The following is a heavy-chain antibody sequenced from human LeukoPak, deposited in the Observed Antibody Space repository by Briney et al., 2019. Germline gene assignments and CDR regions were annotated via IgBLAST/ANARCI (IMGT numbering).Heavy chain of an antibody. Sequence: PSETLSLTCTVSGGSISSSSYYWGWIRQPPGKGLEWIGSIYYSGSTYYNPSPKSRVTISVDTSKNQFSLKLSSVTAADTAVYYCARLGDSSSSWAYFDYWGQGTLVTVSS. CDR1: GGSISSSSYY. D-gene: IGHD6-13*01. CDR3: ARLGDSSSSWAYFDY. CDR2: IYYSGST. J-gene: IGHJ4*02. V-gene: IGHV4-39*01.